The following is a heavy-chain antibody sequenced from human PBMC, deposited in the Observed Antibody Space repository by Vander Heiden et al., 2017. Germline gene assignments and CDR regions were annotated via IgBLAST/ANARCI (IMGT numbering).Heavy chain of an antibody. CDR1: GGSISSYY. CDR2: IYYSGST. V-gene: IGHV4-59*01. CDR3: AREAVTSPLFDY. D-gene: IGHD4-4*01. Sequence: QVQLQESGPGLVKPSETLSLTCTVPGGSISSYYWSWIRQPPGKGLEWIGYIYYSGSTNYNPSLKSRVTISVDTSKNQFSLKLSSVTAADTAVYYCAREAVTSPLFDYWGQGTLVTVSS. J-gene: IGHJ4*02.